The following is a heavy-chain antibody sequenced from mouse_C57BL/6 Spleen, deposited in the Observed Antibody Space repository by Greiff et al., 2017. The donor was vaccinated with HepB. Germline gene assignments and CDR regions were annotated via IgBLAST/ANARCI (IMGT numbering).Heavy chain of an antibody. D-gene: IGHD1-1*01. J-gene: IGHJ2*01. CDR1: GYSITSGYY. Sequence: ESGPGLVKPSQSLSLTCSVTGYSITSGYYWNWIRQFPGNKLEWMGYISYDGSNNYNPSLKNRNSITRDTSKNQFFLKLNSVTTEDTATYYCAREGNNYDGSWYYFDYWGQGTTLTVSS. V-gene: IGHV3-6*01. CDR2: ISYDGSN. CDR3: AREGNNYDGSWYYFDY.